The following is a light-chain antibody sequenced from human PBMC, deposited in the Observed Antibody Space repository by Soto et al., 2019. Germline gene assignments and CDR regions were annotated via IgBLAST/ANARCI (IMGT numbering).Light chain of an antibody. V-gene: IGKV3-11*01. CDR2: DAS. CDR3: QQRSNWPPT. Sequence: EIVLPQSPATLSLSPGERATLACRASQSVSSYLAWYHQKPGQAPRLLIYDASTRATGIPARFSGSGSGTDVTLTSTHRKSEEFAVYDCQQRSNWPPTVGQGPKVDIK. CDR1: QSVSSY. J-gene: IGKJ1*01.